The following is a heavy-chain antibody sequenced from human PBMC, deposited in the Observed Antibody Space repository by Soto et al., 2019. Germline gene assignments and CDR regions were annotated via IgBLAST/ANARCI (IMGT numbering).Heavy chain of an antibody. V-gene: IGHV3-48*02. CDR3: ARRFYYYDSSGYYYSFPFDI. CDR1: GFTFSSYS. J-gene: IGHJ3*02. CDR2: ISSSSSTI. Sequence: GSLRISCAASGFTFSSYSMNWVRQAPGKGLEWVSYISSSSSTIYYADSVKGRFTISRDNAKNSLYLQMNSLRDEDTAVYYCARRFYYYDSSGYYYSFPFDIWGQGTMVTVSS. D-gene: IGHD3-22*01.